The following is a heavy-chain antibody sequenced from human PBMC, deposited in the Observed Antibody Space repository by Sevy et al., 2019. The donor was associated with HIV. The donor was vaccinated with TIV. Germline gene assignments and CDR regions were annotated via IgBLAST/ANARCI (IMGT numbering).Heavy chain of an antibody. Sequence: ASVKVSCKASGYTFTSYGISWVRQAPGQGLEWMGWISAYNGNTNYAQKLQGRVTMTTDTSTSTAYMELRSLRSDDTAVYYCARDRKRLVSRFAFDIWGQGTMVTVSS. CDR3: ARDRKRLVSRFAFDI. D-gene: IGHD6-13*01. V-gene: IGHV1-18*01. CDR1: GYTFTSYG. CDR2: ISAYNGNT. J-gene: IGHJ3*02.